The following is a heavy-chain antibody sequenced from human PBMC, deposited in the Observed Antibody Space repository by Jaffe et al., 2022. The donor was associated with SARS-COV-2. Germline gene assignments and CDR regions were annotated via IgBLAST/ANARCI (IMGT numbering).Heavy chain of an antibody. Sequence: QVQLVQSGAEVKKPGASVKVSCKASGYTFTSYHMHWVRQAPGQGLEWMGTINPSGGSTNYAQKFQGRVTMTRDTSTSTVYMELSSLRSEDTAVYYCARVWITVTTSYFDYWGQGTLVTVSS. J-gene: IGHJ4*02. CDR2: INPSGGST. V-gene: IGHV1-46*01. CDR3: ARVWITVTTSYFDY. CDR1: GYTFTSYH. D-gene: IGHD4-17*01.